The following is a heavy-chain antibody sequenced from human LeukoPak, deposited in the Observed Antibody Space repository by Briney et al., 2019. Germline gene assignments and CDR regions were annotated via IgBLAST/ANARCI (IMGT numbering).Heavy chain of an antibody. CDR1: GFTFSSYG. J-gene: IGHJ4*02. Sequence: GGPLRLSCAPSGFTFSSYGMLWVREARGKGLVWVAVISSDGSSKFYIDSVKGRFTISRDNSKNTLFLQMNSLRAEDTAVYYCARGENSKTYPVSGYWGQGTLVTVSS. V-gene: IGHV3-30*03. CDR3: ARGENSKTYPVSGY. CDR2: ISSDGSSK. D-gene: IGHD2/OR15-2a*01.